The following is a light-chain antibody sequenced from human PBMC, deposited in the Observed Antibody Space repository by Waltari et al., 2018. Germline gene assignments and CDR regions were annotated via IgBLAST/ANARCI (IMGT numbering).Light chain of an antibody. CDR1: QSVRST. J-gene: IGKJ1*01. CDR2: GTS. V-gene: IGKV3D-15*01. Sequence: ILMSQSPATLSLSPGESPTLTCRASQSVRSTFAWFQQKPGQPPSLLIYGTSTRATGIPARFTGSESGTEFSLTISSLQPEDFATYYCQQYDYWPWTFGQGTRVETK. CDR3: QQYDYWPWT.